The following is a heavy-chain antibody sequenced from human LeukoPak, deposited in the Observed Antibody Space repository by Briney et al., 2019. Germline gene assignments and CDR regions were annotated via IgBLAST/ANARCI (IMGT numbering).Heavy chain of an antibody. CDR2: IIPIFGTA. CDR3: ARDEYGSGSYYNYYYMDV. CDR1: GGTFSSYA. Sequence: SVKVSCKASGGTFSSYAISWVRQAPGQGLEWMGGIIPIFGTANYAQKSQGRVTITTDESTSTAYMELSSLRSEDTAVYYCARDEYGSGSYYNYYYMDVWGKGTTVTVSS. D-gene: IGHD3-10*01. V-gene: IGHV1-69*05. J-gene: IGHJ6*03.